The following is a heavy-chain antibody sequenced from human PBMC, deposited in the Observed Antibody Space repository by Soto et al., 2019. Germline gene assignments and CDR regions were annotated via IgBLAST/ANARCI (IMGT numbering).Heavy chain of an antibody. V-gene: IGHV1-2*04. D-gene: IGHD4-17*01. J-gene: IGHJ5*02. Sequence: ASVKVSCKASGYTFTGYYMHWMRQAPGQGLEWMGWINPNSGETDYAQNFQGWVTMTTDTSTSTAYMELRSLRSDDTALYYCARDDYGGPNWFDPWGQGTLVTVSS. CDR2: INPNSGET. CDR1: GYTFTGYY. CDR3: ARDDYGGPNWFDP.